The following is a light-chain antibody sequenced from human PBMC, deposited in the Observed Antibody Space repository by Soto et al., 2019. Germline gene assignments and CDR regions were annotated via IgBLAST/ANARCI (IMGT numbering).Light chain of an antibody. CDR1: SSDVGGYNY. CDR3: SSYTSSGTLV. Sequence: QSALTQPASVSGSPGQSITISCTGTSSDVGGYNYVSWYQQHPDKAPKLMIYEVSNRPSGVSNRFSGSKSGNTASLTISGLQAEVEADYYCSSYTSSGTLVFGGGTKLTVL. J-gene: IGLJ2*01. V-gene: IGLV2-14*01. CDR2: EVS.